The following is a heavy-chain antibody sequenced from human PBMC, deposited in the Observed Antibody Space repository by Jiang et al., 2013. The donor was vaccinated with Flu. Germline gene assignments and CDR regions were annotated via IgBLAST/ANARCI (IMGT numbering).Heavy chain of an antibody. J-gene: IGHJ4*02. Sequence: VQLLESGGGLVQPGGSLRLSCAASGFTFSNYEMNWVRQAPGKGLEWVSYISSSGTTMYYADSVKGRFTISRDNAKNSLYLQMNSLRAEDTAVYYCARWEYSYANAYFDSWGQGTLVTVSS. CDR1: GFTFSNYE. D-gene: IGHD5-18*01. V-gene: IGHV3-48*03. CDR2: ISSSGTTM. CDR3: ARWEYSYANAYFDS.